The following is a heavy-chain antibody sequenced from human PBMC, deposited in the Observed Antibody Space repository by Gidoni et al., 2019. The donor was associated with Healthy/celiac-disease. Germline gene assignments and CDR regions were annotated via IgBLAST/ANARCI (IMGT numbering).Heavy chain of an antibody. CDR3: ARGGYSSSSGVDYYYYYGMDV. V-gene: IGHV3-53*01. J-gene: IGHJ6*02. Sequence: EVQLVESGGGLIQPGGSLRLSCAASGFTVSSNYMTWVRQAPGKGLEWVSVIYSGGSTYYADSVKGRFTISRDNSKNTLYLQMNSLRAEDTAVYYCARGGYSSSSGVDYYYYYGMDVWGQGTTVTVSS. CDR2: IYSGGST. CDR1: GFTVSSNY. D-gene: IGHD6-6*01.